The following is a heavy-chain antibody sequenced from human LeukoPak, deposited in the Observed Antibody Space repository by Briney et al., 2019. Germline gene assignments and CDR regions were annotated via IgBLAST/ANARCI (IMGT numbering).Heavy chain of an antibody. CDR3: ARDLGVLRSGEQHPDNWLES. V-gene: IGHV3-33*01. CDR1: GFTFTNYA. CDR2: IWSHGGRQ. Sequence: QAGGSLRLSCAASGFTFTNYAMHWVRQAPGMGLEWVAVIWSHGGRQQYGDSVKGRFTISRDNSKDTLYLQMNSLRADDTAIYYCARDLGVLRSGEQHPDNWLESWGQGTLVTVPS. J-gene: IGHJ5*01. D-gene: IGHD1-1*01.